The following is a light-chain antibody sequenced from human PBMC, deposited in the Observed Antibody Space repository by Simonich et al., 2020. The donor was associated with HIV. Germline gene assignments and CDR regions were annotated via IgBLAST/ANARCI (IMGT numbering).Light chain of an antibody. J-gene: IGKJ2*01. V-gene: IGKV1-5*03. Sequence: DIQMTQSPSTLSASVGDRVTITCRASQSINSWLAWYQQKPGKAPKLLIYKASSLESRVPSRFSGSGSGTEFTLTISSLQPDDFATYYCQQYSSYSPYTFGQGTKLEIK. CDR2: KAS. CDR1: QSINSW. CDR3: QQYSSYSPYT.